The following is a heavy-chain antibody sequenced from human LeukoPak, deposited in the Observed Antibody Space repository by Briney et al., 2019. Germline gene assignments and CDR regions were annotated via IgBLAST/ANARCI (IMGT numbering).Heavy chain of an antibody. CDR2: IIPILGIA. CDR1: GGTFISYA. CDR3: ARGTSSEVPDY. J-gene: IGHJ4*02. V-gene: IGHV1-69*04. Sequence: ASVTVSFKASGGTFISYAISWVRQAPGQGLEWMGRIIPILGIANYAQKFQGRVTITADKSTSTAYMELSSLRSEDTAVYYCARGTSSEVPDYWGQGTLVTVSS. D-gene: IGHD3-10*01.